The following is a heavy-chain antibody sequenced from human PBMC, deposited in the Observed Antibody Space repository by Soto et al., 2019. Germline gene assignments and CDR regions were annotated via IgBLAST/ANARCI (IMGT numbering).Heavy chain of an antibody. D-gene: IGHD6-13*01. Sequence: EVQLLESGAGLVQPGGSLRLSCAASGFTFGTSAMSWVRQAPGTGLEWVSPFSGSGSRTYSADSVKGRLTVSRDNPKNTLYVEMNSLRVEDTAIYYCARGGAGHSPFDYWGQGILVTVSS. CDR3: ARGGAGHSPFDY. CDR1: GFTFGTSA. J-gene: IGHJ4*02. CDR2: FSGSGSRT. V-gene: IGHV3-23*01.